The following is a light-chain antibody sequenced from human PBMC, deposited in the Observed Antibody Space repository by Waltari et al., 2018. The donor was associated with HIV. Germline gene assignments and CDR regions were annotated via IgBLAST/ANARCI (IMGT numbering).Light chain of an antibody. V-gene: IGKV3-15*01. J-gene: IGKJ3*01. Sequence: EIVMTQSPATLSVSPGERATLPCRTSQSVSSNLAWYQQKPGQAPRLLIYGASIRATGFPARFSGSGSGTEFTLTINSLQSEDFAIYYCQQYNNWPRAFGPGTKVDIK. CDR1: QSVSSN. CDR2: GAS. CDR3: QQYNNWPRA.